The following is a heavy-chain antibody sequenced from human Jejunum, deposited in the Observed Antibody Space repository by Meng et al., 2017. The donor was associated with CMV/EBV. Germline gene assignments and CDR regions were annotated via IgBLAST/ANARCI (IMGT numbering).Heavy chain of an antibody. CDR2: ISSGGART. CDR3: AKDRDGNWYFDL. D-gene: IGHD3-10*01. V-gene: IGHV3-23*01. J-gene: IGHJ2*01. Sequence: AASGFTFSSYAMSWVSQAPGRGLEWVSEISSGGARTYYADSVKGRFTISRDNSKNTLYLQMNSLRAEDTALYYCAKDRDGNWYFDLWGRGTLVTVSS. CDR1: GFTFSSYA.